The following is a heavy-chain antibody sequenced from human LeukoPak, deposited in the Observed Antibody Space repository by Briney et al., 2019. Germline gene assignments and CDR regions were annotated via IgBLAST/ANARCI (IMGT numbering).Heavy chain of an antibody. V-gene: IGHV5-51*01. CDR3: ARHLRLWQNWFDP. D-gene: IGHD5-18*01. Sequence: GESLKISCKGSGYRFNAYWIAWVRQMPGKGLEWMGIIYPDDSDTRYSPSFQGQVTISADKSISTAYLQWSSLKASDTAMYYCARHLRLWQNWFDPWGQGSLATVSS. CDR1: GYRFNAYW. CDR2: IYPDDSDT. J-gene: IGHJ5*02.